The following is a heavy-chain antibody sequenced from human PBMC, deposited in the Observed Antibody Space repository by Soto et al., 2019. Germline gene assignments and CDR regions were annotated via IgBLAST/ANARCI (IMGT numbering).Heavy chain of an antibody. Sequence: GGSLRLSCAASGFTFSGSAMHWVRQASGKGLEWVGRIRSKDNSYATAYAASVKGRFTISRDDSKNTAYLQMNSLKTEDTAVYYCTRQVVYAPDYWGQGTLVTVSS. CDR1: GFTFSGSA. D-gene: IGHD2-8*02. J-gene: IGHJ4*02. CDR2: IRSKDNSYAT. CDR3: TRQVVYAPDY. V-gene: IGHV3-73*01.